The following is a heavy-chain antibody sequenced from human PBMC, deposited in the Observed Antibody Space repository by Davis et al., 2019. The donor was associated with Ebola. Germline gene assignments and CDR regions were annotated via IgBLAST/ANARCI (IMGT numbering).Heavy chain of an antibody. CDR1: GFTFSSYW. V-gene: IGHV3-7*01. J-gene: IGHJ6*04. D-gene: IGHD5-12*01. CDR2: INKDGSEK. Sequence: GESLKISCAASGFTFSSYWMNWVRQAPGKGLEWVANINKDGSEKYYVDSVKGRFTISRNNAKNSLYLQMDSLRAEDTAVYYCARPMVAMPYYYYGMDIWGKGTTVTVSS. CDR3: ARPMVAMPYYYYGMDI.